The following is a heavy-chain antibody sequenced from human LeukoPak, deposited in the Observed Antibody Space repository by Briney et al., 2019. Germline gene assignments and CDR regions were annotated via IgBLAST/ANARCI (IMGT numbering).Heavy chain of an antibody. Sequence: GGSLRLSCAASGFTFSSYEMNWVRQAPGKGLEWVSYISSSGSTICYADSVKGRFTISRDNAKNSLYLQMNSLRAEDTAVYYCARAHTVTTLGYYYGMDVWGQGTTVTVSS. CDR1: GFTFSSYE. CDR3: ARAHTVTTLGYYYGMDV. D-gene: IGHD4-17*01. V-gene: IGHV3-48*03. CDR2: ISSSGSTI. J-gene: IGHJ6*02.